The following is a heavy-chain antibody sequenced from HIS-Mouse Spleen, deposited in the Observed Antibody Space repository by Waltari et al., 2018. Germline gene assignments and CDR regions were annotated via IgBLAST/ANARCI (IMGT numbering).Heavy chain of an antibody. CDR3: AREIPYSSSWYDWYFDL. Sequence: QLQLQESGPGLVKPSETLSLTCTVSGGSISSSSYYWGWIRQPPGNGLEWSGSIYYRGSTYYHPSLKSRVTISVDTSKNQFSLKLRSVTAADTAVYYCAREIPYSSSWYDWYFDLWGRGTLVTVSS. V-gene: IGHV4-39*07. J-gene: IGHJ2*01. CDR1: GGSISSSSYY. CDR2: IYYRGST. D-gene: IGHD6-13*01.